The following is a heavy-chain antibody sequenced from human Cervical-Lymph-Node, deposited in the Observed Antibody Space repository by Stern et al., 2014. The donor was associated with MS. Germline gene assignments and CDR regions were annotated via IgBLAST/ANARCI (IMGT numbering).Heavy chain of an antibody. CDR1: GFTFSSYS. V-gene: IGHV3-21*01. CDR3: ARDRDYTACPLCY. J-gene: IGHJ4*02. D-gene: IGHD3-16*01. Sequence: EVQLVESGGGLVKPGGSLRLSCAASGFTFSSYSMNWVRQAPGKGLEWVSSISSSSSYIYYADSVKGRFTISRDNAKNSLYLQMNSLRAEDTAVYYCARDRDYTACPLCYWGQGTLVTVSS. CDR2: ISSSSSYI.